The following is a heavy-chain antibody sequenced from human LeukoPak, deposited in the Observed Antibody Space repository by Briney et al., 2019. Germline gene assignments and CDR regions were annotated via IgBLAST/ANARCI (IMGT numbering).Heavy chain of an antibody. CDR1: GGTFSSYA. CDR2: IIPIFGTA. CDR3: ARCIAAAGTYNYYYGMDV. D-gene: IGHD6-13*01. J-gene: IGHJ6*02. V-gene: IGHV1-69*13. Sequence: ASVKVSCKASGGTFSSYAISWVRQAPGQGLEWMGGIIPIFGTANYAQKFQGRVTITADESTSTTYMELSSLRSEDTAVYYCARCIAAAGTYNYYYGMDVWGQGTTVTVSS.